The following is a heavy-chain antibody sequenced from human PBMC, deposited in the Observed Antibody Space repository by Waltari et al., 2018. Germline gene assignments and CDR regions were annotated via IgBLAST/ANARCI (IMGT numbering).Heavy chain of an antibody. J-gene: IGHJ3*02. V-gene: IGHV3-21*01. CDR3: ARDAGSGYYKYDAFDI. CDR1: GFTFSSYS. CDR2: ISSSSRYI. Sequence: EVQLVESGGGLVKPGGSLRLSCAASGFTFSSYSMNWVRQAPGKGLEWVSSISSSSRYIYYADSVKGRFTISRDNAKNSLYLQMNSLRAEDTAVYYCARDAGSGYYKYDAFDIWGQGTMVTVSS. D-gene: IGHD3-3*01.